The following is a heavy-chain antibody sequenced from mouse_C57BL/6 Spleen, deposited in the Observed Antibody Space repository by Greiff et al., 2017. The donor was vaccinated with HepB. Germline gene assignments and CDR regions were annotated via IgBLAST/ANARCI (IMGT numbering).Heavy chain of an antibody. CDR1: GFNIKDDY. CDR3: TTGGDSSGYGFAY. J-gene: IGHJ3*01. V-gene: IGHV14-4*01. Sequence: EVQLQQSGAELVRPGASVKLSCTASGFNIKDDYMHWVKQRPEQGLEWIGWIDPENGDTEYASKFQGKATITADTSSNTAYLQLSSLTSEDTAVYYCTTGGDSSGYGFAYWGQGTLVTVSA. D-gene: IGHD3-2*02. CDR2: IDPENGDT.